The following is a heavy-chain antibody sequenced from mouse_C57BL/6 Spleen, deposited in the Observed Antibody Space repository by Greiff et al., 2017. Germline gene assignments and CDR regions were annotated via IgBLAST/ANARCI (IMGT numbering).Heavy chain of an antibody. V-gene: IGHV5-17*01. CDR3: ARGYGSPYYAMDY. D-gene: IGHD1-1*01. CDR1: GFTFSDYG. J-gene: IGHJ4*01. CDR2: ISSGSSTI. Sequence: VQLKESGGGLVKPGGSLKLSCAASGFTFSDYGMHWVRQAPEKGLEWVAYISSGSSTIYYADTVKGRFTISRDNAKNTLFLHMTSLRSEDTAMYYCARGYGSPYYAMDYWGQGTSVTVSA.